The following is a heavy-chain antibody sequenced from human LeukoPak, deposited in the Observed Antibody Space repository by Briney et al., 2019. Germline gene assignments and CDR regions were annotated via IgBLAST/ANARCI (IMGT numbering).Heavy chain of an antibody. Sequence: ASVKVSCKASGYTFTSYAMHWVRQAPGQRLEWMGWINAGNGNTKYSQKFQGSVTITRDTSASTAYMELSSLRSEDTAVYYCASSGWYDDYYGMDVWGQGTTVTVSS. CDR3: ASSGWYDDYYGMDV. D-gene: IGHD6-19*01. J-gene: IGHJ6*02. CDR2: INAGNGNT. CDR1: GYTFTSYA. V-gene: IGHV1-3*01.